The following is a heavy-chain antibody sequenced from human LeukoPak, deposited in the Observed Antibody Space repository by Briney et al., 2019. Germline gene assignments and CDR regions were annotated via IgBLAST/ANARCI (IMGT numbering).Heavy chain of an antibody. CDR3: AKSSYYDSSGYYREYYFDY. Sequence: GGSLRLSCVASGFIFSNNYMSWVRQAPGKGLEWVSVLYNAGSTYYADSVKGRLTISRDNSKNTLYLQMYSLRAEDTAVYYCAKSSYYDSSGYYREYYFDYWGQGTLVTVSS. V-gene: IGHV3-53*01. D-gene: IGHD3-22*01. CDR2: LYNAGST. CDR1: GFIFSNNY. J-gene: IGHJ4*02.